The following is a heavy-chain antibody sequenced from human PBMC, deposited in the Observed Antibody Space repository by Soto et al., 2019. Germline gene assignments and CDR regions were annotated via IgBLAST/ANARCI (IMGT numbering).Heavy chain of an antibody. CDR3: ARGRRGYSGHAWGGYYYYGMDV. CDR2: MYNTGST. D-gene: IGHD5-12*01. V-gene: IGHV4-59*12. Sequence: PSETLSLTCTVSGGSISGYYWSWIRQPPGKGLEWIGYMYNTGSTVYNPSFKSRVTISVDTSKNQFSLKLSSVTAADTAVYYCARGRRGYSGHAWGGYYYYGMDVWGKGTTVTVSS. CDR1: GGSISGYY. J-gene: IGHJ6*04.